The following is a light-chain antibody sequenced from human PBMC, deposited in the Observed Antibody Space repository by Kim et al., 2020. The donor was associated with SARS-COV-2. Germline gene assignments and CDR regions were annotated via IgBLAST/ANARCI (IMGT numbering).Light chain of an antibody. Sequence: APLTWTGYSGNVGNHGAAWLQQHQGPPPKLLSYRSNSRPSGISERFSASRSGDTASLTITGLQPEDEADYYCSAWDFTLSAWVFGGGTKLTVL. CDR2: RSN. CDR3: SAWDFTLSAWV. J-gene: IGLJ3*02. V-gene: IGLV10-54*04. CDR1: SGNVGNHG.